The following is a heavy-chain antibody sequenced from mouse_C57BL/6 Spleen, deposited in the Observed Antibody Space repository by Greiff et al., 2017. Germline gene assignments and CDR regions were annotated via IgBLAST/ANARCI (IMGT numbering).Heavy chain of an antibody. CDR3: ARWALFGGNY. Sequence: VQLQQSGAELVKPGASVKLSCKASGYTFTSYWMHWVKQRPGQGLEWIGMIHPNSGSTNYNEKFKSKATLTVDKSSSTAYMQLSSLTSEDSAVYYCARWALFGGNYWGQGTTLTVSS. CDR1: GYTFTSYW. CDR2: IHPNSGST. D-gene: IGHD1-1*01. V-gene: IGHV1-64*01. J-gene: IGHJ2*01.